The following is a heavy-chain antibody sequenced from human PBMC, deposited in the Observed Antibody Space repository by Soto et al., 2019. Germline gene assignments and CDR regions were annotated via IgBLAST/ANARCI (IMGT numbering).Heavy chain of an antibody. D-gene: IGHD6-13*01. J-gene: IGHJ4*02. CDR1: GYSFTNYD. V-gene: IGHV1-8*01. CDR2: MNPNSGYT. Sequence: ASVKVSCKASGYSFTNYDINWVRQATGQGLEWMGWMNPNSGYTSYAQKFQGRVTMTRNTSISTAYMELSSLRSEDTAVYYCARGVVGRQQLVFDYWGQGTLVTVSS. CDR3: ARGVVGRQQLVFDY.